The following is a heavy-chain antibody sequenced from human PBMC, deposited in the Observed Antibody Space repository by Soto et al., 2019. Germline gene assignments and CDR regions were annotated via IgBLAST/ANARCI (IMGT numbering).Heavy chain of an antibody. Sequence: GSLRLSCAASGFIFSNNAMSGVRQAPGKGLEWVSAISGSSGSTFYADSVKGRFTISRDNSKNTLYLQMNSLRAEDTALYYCAKNSGYYYDAFDIWGQGTMVTVSS. J-gene: IGHJ3*02. CDR2: ISGSSGST. D-gene: IGHD3-22*01. CDR1: GFIFSNNA. V-gene: IGHV3-23*01. CDR3: AKNSGYYYDAFDI.